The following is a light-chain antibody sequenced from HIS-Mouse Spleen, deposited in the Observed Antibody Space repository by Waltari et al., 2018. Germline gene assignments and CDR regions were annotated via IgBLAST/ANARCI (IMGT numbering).Light chain of an antibody. CDR1: QSVSSSY. Sequence: EIVLTQSPGTLSLSPGERATLSCRASQSVSSSYVAWYQQKPGQAPRLLIYGASSRATGIQDRFSGSGSGTDFTLTISRLEPEDFAVYYCQQYGSSFTFGPGTKVDIK. J-gene: IGKJ3*01. CDR2: GAS. CDR3: QQYGSSFT. V-gene: IGKV3-20*01.